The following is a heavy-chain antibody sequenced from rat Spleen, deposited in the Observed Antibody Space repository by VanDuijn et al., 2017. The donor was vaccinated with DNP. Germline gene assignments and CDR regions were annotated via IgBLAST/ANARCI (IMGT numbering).Heavy chain of an antibody. J-gene: IGHJ4*01. CDR3: ASYNSGYVDALDA. Sequence: EVQLVESGGGLVQPGRSLKLSCAASGFTFSNSGMHWIRQVPGKGLEWVASISSRGDITYFPDSVKGRFTISRDNAKSTLYLQMDSLRSEDTATYYCASYNSGYVDALDAWGLGTSVTVSS. CDR2: ISSRGDIT. D-gene: IGHD4-3*01. V-gene: IGHV5-19*01. CDR1: GFTFSNSG.